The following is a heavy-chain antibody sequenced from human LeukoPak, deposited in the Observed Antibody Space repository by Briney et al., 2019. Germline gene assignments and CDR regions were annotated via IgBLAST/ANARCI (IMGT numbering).Heavy chain of an antibody. CDR1: GGSISSSSYY. Sequence: SETLSLTCTVSGGSISSSSYYWGWIRQPPGKGLEWIGSIYYSGSTYYNPSLKSRVTISVDTSKNQFSLKLGSVTAADTAVYYCARLTGVGVKIDYWGQGTLVTVSS. CDR3: ARLTGVGVKIDY. D-gene: IGHD3-10*01. V-gene: IGHV4-39*01. CDR2: IYYSGST. J-gene: IGHJ4*02.